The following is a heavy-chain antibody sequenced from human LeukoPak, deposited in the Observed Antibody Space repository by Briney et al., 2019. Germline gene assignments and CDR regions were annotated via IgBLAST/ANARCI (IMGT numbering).Heavy chain of an antibody. J-gene: IGHJ3*02. D-gene: IGHD4-23*01. Sequence: GGSLRLSCAASGFTFSSYWMHWVRQAPGKGLVWVSRINTDGSSTSYADSVKGRFTIFRDNSKNTLYLQMNSLRAEDTAVYYCARDGGPVVPNAFDIWGQGTMVTVSS. V-gene: IGHV3-74*01. CDR3: ARDGGPVVPNAFDI. CDR1: GFTFSSYW. CDR2: INTDGSST.